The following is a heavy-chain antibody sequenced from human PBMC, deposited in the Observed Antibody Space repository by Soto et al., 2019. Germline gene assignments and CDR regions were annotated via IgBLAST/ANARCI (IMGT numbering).Heavy chain of an antibody. CDR2: IWHDGSKK. V-gene: IGHV3-33*01. CDR3: ARDAGGHDGTGGGMDV. J-gene: IGHJ6*02. D-gene: IGHD3-10*01. CDR1: GFIFNRYG. Sequence: QAQLVESGGDVVQPGTSLRLSCAVSGFIFNRYGMHWVRQAPGKGLEWVAVIWHDGSKKLYADSVRGRFTISRDDSKNPLFLQMNSLGVDDTAVYDCARDAGGHDGTGGGMDVWGQGTTVTASS.